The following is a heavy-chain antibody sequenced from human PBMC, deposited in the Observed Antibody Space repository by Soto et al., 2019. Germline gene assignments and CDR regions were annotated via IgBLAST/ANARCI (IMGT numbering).Heavy chain of an antibody. CDR1: SDSITTTRW. CDR3: ASHVTVPGTRGFDF. Sequence: QVQLQESGPGLVKPSGTLSLACAVSSDSITTTRWWSWVRQPPEKGLEWIGEIRHGGSPNYNPSLKNRIGLFIDRSKNQLSLILASVTGSDTAVYYCASHVTVPGTRGFDFWGQGILVTVSS. D-gene: IGHD6-19*01. V-gene: IGHV4-4*02. J-gene: IGHJ4*02. CDR2: IRHGGSP.